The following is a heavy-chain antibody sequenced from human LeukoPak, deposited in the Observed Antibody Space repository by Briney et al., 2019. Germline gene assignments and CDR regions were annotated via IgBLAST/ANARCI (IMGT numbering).Heavy chain of an antibody. J-gene: IGHJ4*02. CDR2: IYYSGST. D-gene: IGHD1-26*01. Sequence: PSETLSLTCTVSGGSITSYWSWIRQPPGKGLEWIGSIYYSGSTYYNPSLKSRVTISVDTSKNQFSLKLSSVTAADTAVYYCASLRGSYYGGDYFDYWGQGTLVTVSS. CDR1: GGSITSY. CDR3: ASLRGSYYGGDYFDY. V-gene: IGHV4-59*05.